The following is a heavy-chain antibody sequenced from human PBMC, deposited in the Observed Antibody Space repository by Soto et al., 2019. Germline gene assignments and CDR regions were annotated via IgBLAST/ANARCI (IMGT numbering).Heavy chain of an antibody. CDR1: GYTFTSYA. Sequence: ASVKVSCKASGYTFTSYAMHWVRQAPGQRLEWMGWINAGNGNTKYSQKFQGRVTITRDTSASTAYMELSSLRSEDTAVYYCARVTGYYAHDYWGQGTLVNVSS. J-gene: IGHJ4*02. D-gene: IGHD3-9*01. CDR3: ARVTGYYAHDY. CDR2: INAGNGNT. V-gene: IGHV1-3*01.